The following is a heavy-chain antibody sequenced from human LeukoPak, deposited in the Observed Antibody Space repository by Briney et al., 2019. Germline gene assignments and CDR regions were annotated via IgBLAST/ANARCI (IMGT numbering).Heavy chain of an antibody. CDR3: ARSTAVPRSFDV. Sequence: SETLSLTCPLSDSSISSDSYWGWIRQAPGKGLEWIGSFYHSGMTFYNPSLSTRVTVSLDTSKKHFSLNLSSVTAADTAVYYCARSTAVPRSFDVWGQGTLVTASS. CDR1: DSSISSDSY. J-gene: IGHJ3*01. D-gene: IGHD2-2*01. CDR2: FYHSGMT. V-gene: IGHV4-38-2*01.